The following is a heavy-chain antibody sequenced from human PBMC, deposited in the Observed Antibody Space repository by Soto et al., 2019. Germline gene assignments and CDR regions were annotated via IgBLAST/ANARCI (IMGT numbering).Heavy chain of an antibody. CDR1: GFTFSSYG. CDR2: ISYDGSNK. Sequence: GGSLRLSCAASGFTFSSYGMHWVRQAPGKGLEWVAVISYDGSNKYYADSVKGRFTISRDNSKNTLYLQMNSLRAEDTAVYYCAKDGYYDFWSGYYTGPEYFQHWGQGTLVTVSS. D-gene: IGHD3-3*01. J-gene: IGHJ1*01. V-gene: IGHV3-30*18. CDR3: AKDGYYDFWSGYYTGPEYFQH.